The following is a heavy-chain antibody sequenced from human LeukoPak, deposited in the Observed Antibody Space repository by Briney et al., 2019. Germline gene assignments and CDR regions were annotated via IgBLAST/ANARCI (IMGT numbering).Heavy chain of an antibody. D-gene: IGHD3-22*01. CDR2: IKQDGSET. V-gene: IGHV3-7*04. Sequence: QAGGSLRLSCAASGFTFSSYWMSWVRQAPGKGVEWVANIKQDGSETYYVDSVKGRFTISRDNAKKSLDLQMSSLRVEDTAVYYCARYLDFYYDSSGNYRPYYYFDSWGPGTLVTVSS. CDR3: ARYLDFYYDSSGNYRPYYYFDS. J-gene: IGHJ4*02. CDR1: GFTFSSYW.